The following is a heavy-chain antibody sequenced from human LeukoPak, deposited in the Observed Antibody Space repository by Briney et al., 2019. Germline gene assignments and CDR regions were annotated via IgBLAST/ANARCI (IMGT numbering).Heavy chain of an antibody. J-gene: IGHJ4*02. CDR2: IWYDGSNK. Sequence: GGSLRLSCAASGFTFSSYGMHWVRQAPGKGLEWVAVIWYDGSNKYYTDSVKGRFTISRDNSKNTLYLQMNSLRAEDTAVYYCARGKARGYSYGLDYWGQGTLVTVSS. CDR3: ARGKARGYSYGLDY. D-gene: IGHD5-18*01. CDR1: GFTFSSYG. V-gene: IGHV3-33*01.